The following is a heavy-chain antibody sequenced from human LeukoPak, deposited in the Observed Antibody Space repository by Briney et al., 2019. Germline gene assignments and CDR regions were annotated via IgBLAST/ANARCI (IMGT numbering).Heavy chain of an antibody. Sequence: SETLSLTCTVSGGSISSSSYYWGWIRQPPWKGLEWIGSIYYSGSTYYNPSLKSRVTISVDTSKNQFSLKLSSVTAADTAVYYCARHLAELAYCGGDCYSNYFDYWGQGTLVTVSS. V-gene: IGHV4-39*01. J-gene: IGHJ4*02. CDR2: IYYSGST. CDR1: GGSISSSSYY. D-gene: IGHD2-21*02. CDR3: ARHLAELAYCGGDCYSNYFDY.